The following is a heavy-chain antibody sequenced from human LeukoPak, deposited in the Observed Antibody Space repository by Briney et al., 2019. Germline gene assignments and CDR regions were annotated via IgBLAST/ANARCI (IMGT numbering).Heavy chain of an antibody. Sequence: PGGSLRLSCSASGFTFSSYAMHWVRQAPGKGLGYVSAISSNGGSTYYADSVKGRFTISRDNSKNTLYLQMSSLRAEDTAVYYCVKDRGRAVAGNFDYWGQGTLVTVSS. CDR3: VKDRGRAVAGNFDY. V-gene: IGHV3-64D*09. D-gene: IGHD6-19*01. CDR2: ISSNGGST. J-gene: IGHJ4*02. CDR1: GFTFSSYA.